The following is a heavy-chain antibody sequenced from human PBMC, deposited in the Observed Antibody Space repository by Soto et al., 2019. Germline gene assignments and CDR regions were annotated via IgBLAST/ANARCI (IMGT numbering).Heavy chain of an antibody. CDR2: IYYSGST. J-gene: IGHJ4*02. CDR3: ARHGGDIVVVVAATLEYYFDY. CDR1: GGSISSSSYY. D-gene: IGHD2-15*01. Sequence: SETLSLTCTVSGGSISSSSYYWGWIRQPPGKGLEWIGSIYYSGSTYYNPSLKSRVTISVDTSKNQFSLKLSSVTAADTAVYYCARHGGDIVVVVAATLEYYFDYWGQGTLVTVSS. V-gene: IGHV4-39*01.